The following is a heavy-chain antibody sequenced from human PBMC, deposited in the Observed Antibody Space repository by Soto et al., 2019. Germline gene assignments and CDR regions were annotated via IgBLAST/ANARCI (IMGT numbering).Heavy chain of an antibody. J-gene: IGHJ6*02. Sequence: PGGSLRLSCAASGFTFSSYWMSWVRQAPGKGLEWVANIKQDGSEKYYVDSVKGRFTISRDNAKNSLYLQMNSLRAEDTAVYYCARFHCSSTSCYTEHGAYYYGMDVWGQGTTVTVSS. CDR2: IKQDGSEK. CDR1: GFTFSSYW. V-gene: IGHV3-7*03. CDR3: ARFHCSSTSCYTEHGAYYYGMDV. D-gene: IGHD2-2*02.